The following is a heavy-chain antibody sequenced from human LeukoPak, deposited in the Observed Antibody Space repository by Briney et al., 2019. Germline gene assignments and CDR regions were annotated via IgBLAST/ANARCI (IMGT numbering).Heavy chain of an antibody. CDR2: MNPNSGNT. Sequence: ASVKVSCKASGYTFTCYGISWVRQATGQGLEWMGWMNPNSGNTGYAQKFQGRVTMTRNTSISTAYMELSSLRSEDTAVYYCARSSGWYGGFDYWGQGTLVTVSS. J-gene: IGHJ4*02. V-gene: IGHV1-8*02. CDR1: GYTFTCYG. D-gene: IGHD6-19*01. CDR3: ARSSGWYGGFDY.